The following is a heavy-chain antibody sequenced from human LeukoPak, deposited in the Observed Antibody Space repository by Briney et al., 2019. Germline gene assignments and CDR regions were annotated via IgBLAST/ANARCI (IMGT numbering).Heavy chain of an antibody. CDR3: ASYLSAVFDY. CDR2: INHSGST. V-gene: IGHV4-34*01. D-gene: IGHD2/OR15-2a*01. J-gene: IGHJ4*02. CDR1: GGSFSGYY. Sequence: SSETLSLTCAVYGGSFSGYYWSWIRQPPGKGLEWIGEINHSGSTNYNPSLKSRVTISVDTSKNQFSLKLSSVTAADTAVYYCASYLSAVFDYWGQGTLVTVSP.